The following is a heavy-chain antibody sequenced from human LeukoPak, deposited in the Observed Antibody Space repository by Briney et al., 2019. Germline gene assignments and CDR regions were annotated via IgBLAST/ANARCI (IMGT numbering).Heavy chain of an antibody. V-gene: IGHV1-69*04. CDR3: ARAYAYCSSTSCYGYYFDY. CDR2: IIPVLGIA. D-gene: IGHD2-2*01. Sequence: SVKVSCKASGGTFSSYAISWVRQAPGQGLEWMGRIIPVLGIANYAQKFQGRVTITADKSTSTAYMELSSLRSEDTAVYYCARAYAYCSSTSCYGYYFDYWGQGTLVTVSS. J-gene: IGHJ4*02. CDR1: GGTFSSYA.